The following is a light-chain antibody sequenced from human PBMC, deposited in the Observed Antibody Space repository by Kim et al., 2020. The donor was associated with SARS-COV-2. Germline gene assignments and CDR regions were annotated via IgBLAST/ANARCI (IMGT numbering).Light chain of an antibody. Sequence: GQSVTISCTGTSSDVGASNSVSWYQQRPGKAPELIISDVNSRPSRVPDRFSVSKSGDTASLTISGLQAEDEADYYCFSYAGNYIYVFGTATKVTVL. J-gene: IGLJ1*01. CDR3: FSYAGNYIYV. CDR1: SSDVGASNS. V-gene: IGLV2-11*03. CDR2: DVN.